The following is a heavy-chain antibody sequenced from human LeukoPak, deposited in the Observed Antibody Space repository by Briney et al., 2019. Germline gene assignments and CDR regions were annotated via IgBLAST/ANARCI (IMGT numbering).Heavy chain of an antibody. CDR2: INHSGST. CDR1: GGSFSGYY. CDR3: ARFGYWYFDL. D-gene: IGHD3-16*01. Sequence: PSETLSLTCAVYGGSFSGYYWSWIRQPPGKGLEWIGEINHSGSTNYNPSLKSRVTISVDTSKNQFSLKLSSVTAADTAVYYCARFGYWYFDLWGRGTLVTVSS. V-gene: IGHV4-34*01. J-gene: IGHJ2*01.